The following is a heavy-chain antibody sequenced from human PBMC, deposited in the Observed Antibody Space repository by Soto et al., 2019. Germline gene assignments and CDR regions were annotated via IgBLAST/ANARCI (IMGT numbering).Heavy chain of an antibody. V-gene: IGHV3-9*01. D-gene: IGHD2-2*01. Sequence: EVQLVESGGGLVQPGRSLRLSCAASGFTFDDYAMHWVRQAPGKGLEWVSGISWNSGSIGYADSVKGRFTISRDNAKNSLYLQMNSLRAEDTALYYCAKDKELVPAAYFDYWGQGTLVTVSS. CDR3: AKDKELVPAAYFDY. CDR1: GFTFDDYA. J-gene: IGHJ4*02. CDR2: ISWNSGSI.